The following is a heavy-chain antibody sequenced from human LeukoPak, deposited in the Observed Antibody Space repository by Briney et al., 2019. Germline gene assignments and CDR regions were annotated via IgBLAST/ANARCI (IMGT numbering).Heavy chain of an antibody. V-gene: IGHV3-23*01. J-gene: IGHJ4*02. CDR1: GFPFSSYA. D-gene: IGHD3-9*01. Sequence: GGSLRLSCAASGFPFSSYAMSWVRQAPGKGLEWVSGISGSGYSTYYADSVKGRFTISRDNTKNSLYLQMNSLRAEDTAVYYCARGWVRDYDILTGSDYWGQGTLVTVSS. CDR3: ARGWVRDYDILTGSDY. CDR2: ISGSGYST.